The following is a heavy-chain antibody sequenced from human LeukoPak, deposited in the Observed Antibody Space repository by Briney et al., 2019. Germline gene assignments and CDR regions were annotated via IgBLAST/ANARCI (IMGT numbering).Heavy chain of an antibody. CDR2: IYYNGDS. D-gene: IGHD4-23*01. CDR3: ARTKYGGHSIYYYYLDV. J-gene: IGHJ6*03. CDR1: GDSNSSYY. Sequence: SETLSLTCTVSGDSNSSYYWSWIRQPPGKGLEYIGHIYYNGDSNYKPSLKSRVTISVDTSKSQFSLQLRSVTTADTAVYYCARTKYGGHSIYYYYLDVWGKGTTVTVSS. V-gene: IGHV4-59*01.